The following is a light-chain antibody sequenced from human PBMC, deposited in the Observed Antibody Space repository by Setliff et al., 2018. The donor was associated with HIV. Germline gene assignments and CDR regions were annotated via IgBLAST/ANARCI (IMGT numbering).Light chain of an antibody. V-gene: IGKV3D-20*01. CDR2: DAS. CDR3: HQYGSSPQT. J-gene: IGKJ1*01. CDR1: QTVTSNY. Sequence: IVLTQSPKTLSLSPGGRITLSCKASQTVTSNYLGWYQQKPGLAPRLLVYDASTTASGIPDRFSGSGSGTEFNLTINRLEPGDYAVYYCHQYGSSPQTFGQGTKVDIK.